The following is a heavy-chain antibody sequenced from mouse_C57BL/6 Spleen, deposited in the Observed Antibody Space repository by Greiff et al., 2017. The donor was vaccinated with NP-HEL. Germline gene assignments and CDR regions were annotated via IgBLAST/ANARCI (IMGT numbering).Heavy chain of an antibody. V-gene: IGHV1-69*01. CDR1: GYTFTSYW. Sequence: QVQLQQPGAELVMPGASVKLSCKASGYTFTSYWMHWVKQRPGQGLEWIGEIDPSDSYTNYNQKFKGKSTLTVDKSSSTAYMQLSSLTSEDSAVYYCARSHYWYFDVWGTGTTVTVSS. CDR2: IDPSDSYT. J-gene: IGHJ1*03. CDR3: ARSHYWYFDV.